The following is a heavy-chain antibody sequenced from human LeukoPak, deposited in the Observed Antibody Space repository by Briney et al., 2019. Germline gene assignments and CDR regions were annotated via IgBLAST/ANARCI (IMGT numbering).Heavy chain of an antibody. V-gene: IGHV1-69*13. Sequence: ASVKVSCKASGYTFTGYYMHWVRQAPGQGLEWMGGIIPIFGTADYAQKFQGRVTITADESTTTAYMDLSSLRSEDTAIYYCARSILPQHYYYMDVWGKGTTVTVSS. CDR1: GYTFTGYY. D-gene: IGHD1-1*01. CDR2: IIPIFGTA. J-gene: IGHJ6*03. CDR3: ARSILPQHYYYMDV.